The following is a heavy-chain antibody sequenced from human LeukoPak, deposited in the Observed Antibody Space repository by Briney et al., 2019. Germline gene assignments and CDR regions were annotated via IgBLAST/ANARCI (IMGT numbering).Heavy chain of an antibody. CDR2: IYTSGST. J-gene: IGHJ5*02. CDR3: ARGKTSFDP. Sequence: SETLSLTCTVSGGSISGYYWSWIRQPPGKGLEWIGNIYTSGSTRYNPSLKSRVSISVDTSMNQFSLKLSSVTAADTAIYHCARGKTSFDPWGQGTLVTVSS. V-gene: IGHV4-4*09. CDR1: GGSISGYY.